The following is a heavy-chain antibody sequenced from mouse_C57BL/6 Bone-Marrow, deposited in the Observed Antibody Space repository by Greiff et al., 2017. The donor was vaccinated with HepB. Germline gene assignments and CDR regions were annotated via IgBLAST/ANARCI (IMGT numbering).Heavy chain of an antibody. D-gene: IGHD2-2*01. J-gene: IGHJ1*03. Sequence: QVQLQQSGAELARPGASVKLSCKASGYTFTSYGISWVKQRTGQGLEWIGEIYPRSGNTYYNEKFKGKATLTADKSSSTAYMELRSLTSEDSAVYFCARGGLWLRYWYFDVWGTGTTVTVSS. CDR2: IYPRSGNT. CDR3: ARGGLWLRYWYFDV. CDR1: GYTFTSYG. V-gene: IGHV1-81*01.